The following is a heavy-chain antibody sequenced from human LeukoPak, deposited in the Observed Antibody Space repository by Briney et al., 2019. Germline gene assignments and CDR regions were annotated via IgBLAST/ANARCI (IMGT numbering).Heavy chain of an antibody. CDR3: AKGLFGVIGSWFDP. J-gene: IGHJ5*02. CDR1: GFSLRSYA. D-gene: IGHD3-3*01. V-gene: IGHV3-23*01. CDR2: ISGSGGGT. Sequence: GGSLRLSCVASGFSLRSYAMSWVRQAPGNGLEWVSAISGSGGGTSYADSVKGRFTISSDISKNTLYLQMNSPRAEDTAVYYCAKGLFGVIGSWFDPWGQGTLVTVSS.